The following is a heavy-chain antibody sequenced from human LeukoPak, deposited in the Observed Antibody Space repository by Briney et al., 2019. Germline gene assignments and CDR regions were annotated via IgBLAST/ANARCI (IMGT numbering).Heavy chain of an antibody. J-gene: IGHJ3*01. V-gene: IGHV4-34*01. D-gene: IGHD3-16*01. Sequence: PSEALSLTCAVYGGSFSGYYWSWIRQPPGKGLEWIGEINHSGSTNYNPSLKSRVTISVDTSKNQFSLKLSSVTAADTAVYYCARRMITTSDTFDLWGQGTMVTVSS. CDR2: INHSGST. CDR1: GGSFSGYY. CDR3: ARRMITTSDTFDL.